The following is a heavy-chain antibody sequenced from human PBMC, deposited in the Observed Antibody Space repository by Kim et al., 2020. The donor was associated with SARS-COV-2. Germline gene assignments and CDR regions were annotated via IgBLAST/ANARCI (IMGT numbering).Heavy chain of an antibody. Sequence: GGSLRLSCVASGFIFNNYAMRWVRQAPGKGLEWLSVLSGGGDYIFYADSVKGRFTISRDNSKNTVYLQMNSLRADDTAVYYCAQHIVTGTWILDYWGRG. D-gene: IGHD5-12*01. V-gene: IGHV3-23*01. CDR2: LSGGGDYI. J-gene: IGHJ4*02. CDR3: AQHIVTGTWILDY. CDR1: GFIFNNYA.